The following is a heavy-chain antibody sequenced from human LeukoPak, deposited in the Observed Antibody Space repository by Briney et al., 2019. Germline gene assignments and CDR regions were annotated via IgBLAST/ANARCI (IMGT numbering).Heavy chain of an antibody. D-gene: IGHD6-6*01. J-gene: IGHJ4*02. CDR1: GYTFTGYY. V-gene: IGHV1-2*02. Sequence: ASVKVSCKASGYTFTGYYMHWVRQAPGQGLEWMGWINPNSGGTNYVQKFQGRVTMTRDTSISTAYMELSRLRSDDTAVYYCASSLLQQLVLGRWGQGTLVTVSS. CDR2: INPNSGGT. CDR3: ASSLLQQLVLGR.